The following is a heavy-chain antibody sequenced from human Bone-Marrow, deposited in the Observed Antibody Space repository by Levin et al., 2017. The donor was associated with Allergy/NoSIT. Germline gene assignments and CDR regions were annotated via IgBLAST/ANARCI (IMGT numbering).Heavy chain of an antibody. J-gene: IGHJ4*02. CDR2: IYHSGST. Sequence: GSLRLSCAVSGGSISSSNWWSWVRQPPGKGLEWIGEIYHSGSTNYNPSLKSRVTISVDKSKNQFSLKLSSVTAADTAVYYCARALFTATGTTSLDYWGQGTLVTVSS. D-gene: IGHD1-1*01. V-gene: IGHV4-4*02. CDR1: GGSISSSNW. CDR3: ARALFTATGTTSLDY.